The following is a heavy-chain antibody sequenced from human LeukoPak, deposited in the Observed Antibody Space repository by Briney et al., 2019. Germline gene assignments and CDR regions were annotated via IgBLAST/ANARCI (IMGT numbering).Heavy chain of an antibody. CDR3: ARELNPTAQASSSSAFDV. V-gene: IGHV4-39*07. Sequence: PSETLSLTCTVSGGSISSSSYYWGWIRQPPGKGLEWIGSIYYSGSTYYNPSLKSRVTISVDTSKNQFSLKLSSVTAADTAMYYCARELNPTAQASSSSAFDVWGQGTMVTVSS. CDR2: IYYSGST. J-gene: IGHJ3*01. CDR1: GGSISSSSYY. D-gene: IGHD6-6*01.